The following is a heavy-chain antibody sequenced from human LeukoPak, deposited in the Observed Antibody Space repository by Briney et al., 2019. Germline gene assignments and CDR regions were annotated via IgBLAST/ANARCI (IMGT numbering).Heavy chain of an antibody. CDR2: INAGNGNT. J-gene: IGHJ4*02. CDR1: GYTFTSYA. CDR3: ARDLVAAAGTFDY. V-gene: IGHV1-3*01. D-gene: IGHD6-13*01. Sequence: ASVKVSCKASGYTFTSYAMHWVRQAPGQRLEWMGWINAGNGNTRYSQKFQGRVTITRDTSASTAYMELSSLRSEDTAVYYCARDLVAAAGTFDYWGQGTLVTVSS.